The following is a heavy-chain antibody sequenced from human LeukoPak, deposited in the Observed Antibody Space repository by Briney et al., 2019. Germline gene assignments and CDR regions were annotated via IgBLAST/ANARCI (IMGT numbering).Heavy chain of an antibody. CDR2: ISSSGSTI. CDR1: GFTFSDYY. Sequence: GGSLRLSCAASGFTFSDYYRSWIRQAPGRGLEGVSYISSSGSTIYYADSVKGRFTISRDNAKNSLYLQMNSLRAEDTAVYYCVRERILWFGEFDYWGQGTLVTVSS. J-gene: IGHJ4*02. V-gene: IGHV3-11*01. D-gene: IGHD3-10*01. CDR3: VRERILWFGEFDY.